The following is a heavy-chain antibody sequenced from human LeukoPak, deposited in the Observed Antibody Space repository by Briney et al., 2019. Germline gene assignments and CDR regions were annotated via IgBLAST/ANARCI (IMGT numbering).Heavy chain of an antibody. Sequence: NPGGTLRLSCAASGFAFSNYGMNWVRQAPGKGLEWVSGITGSGSTTYYADSVKGRFTISRDNAKNSLYLQMNSLRAEDTAVYFCARVKYYYDSSGYYEYYFDYWGQGTLVTVSS. V-gene: IGHV3-21*04. CDR2: ITGSGSTT. J-gene: IGHJ4*02. D-gene: IGHD3-22*01. CDR3: ARVKYYYDSSGYYEYYFDY. CDR1: GFAFSNYG.